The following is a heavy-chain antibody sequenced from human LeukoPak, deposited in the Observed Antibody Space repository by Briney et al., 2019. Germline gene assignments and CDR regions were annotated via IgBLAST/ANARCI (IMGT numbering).Heavy chain of an antibody. Sequence: GGSLRLSCVASGFIFSSSYMSWVRQAPGKGLEWVSLIYSSDRTYYADSVKGRFTISRDNSKNTLYLQMNSLRTEDTAVYYCARASSLYDSSGYYHAWGQGTLVTVSS. J-gene: IGHJ4*02. CDR1: GFIFSSSY. D-gene: IGHD3-22*01. V-gene: IGHV3-53*01. CDR2: IYSSDRT. CDR3: ARASSLYDSSGYYHA.